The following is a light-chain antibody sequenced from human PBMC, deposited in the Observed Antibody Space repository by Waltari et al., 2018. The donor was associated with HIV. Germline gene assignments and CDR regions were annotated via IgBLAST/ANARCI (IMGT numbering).Light chain of an antibody. CDR2: GAS. CDR1: QSISNN. J-gene: IGKJ1*01. Sequence: DIQMTQSPSSLYASVGDRITITCRASQSISNNLNWYQQKPGKAPQLLIYGASNLQSGDPSRVSGSGSGTDFTLNISSLQPEDFATFYWQQSDSPPRTFGQGTKVEVK. V-gene: IGKV1-39*01. CDR3: QQSDSPPRT.